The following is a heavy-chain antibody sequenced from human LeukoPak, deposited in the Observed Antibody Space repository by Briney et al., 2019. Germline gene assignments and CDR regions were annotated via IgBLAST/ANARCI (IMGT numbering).Heavy chain of an antibody. V-gene: IGHV1-2*06. D-gene: IGHD1-1*01. CDR1: GYTLTGYY. J-gene: IGHJ5*02. CDR3: ARSTRSVGWFDP. CDR2: ITPNSGST. Sequence: ASVKVSCTASGYTLTGYYMQWVRQAPGQGLEWMGRITPNSGSTNYAQKCQGRVTMTRDTSISTAYMELSRLRSDDTAVYYCARSTRSVGWFDPWGQGTLVTVSS.